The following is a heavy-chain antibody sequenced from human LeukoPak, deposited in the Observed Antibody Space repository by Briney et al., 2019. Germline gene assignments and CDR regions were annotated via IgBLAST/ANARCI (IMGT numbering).Heavy chain of an antibody. CDR3: ARATMVNDY. CDR1: GFLFSSYW. CDR2: IKQDGSEK. Sequence: GGSLRLSCAASGFLFSSYWMNWVRQAPGKGLEWVANIKQDGSEKYYVDSVKGRFTISRDNAKSSLYLQMNSLRAEDTAVYYCARATMVNDYWGQGTLVTVSP. J-gene: IGHJ4*02. V-gene: IGHV3-7*01. D-gene: IGHD4/OR15-4a*01.